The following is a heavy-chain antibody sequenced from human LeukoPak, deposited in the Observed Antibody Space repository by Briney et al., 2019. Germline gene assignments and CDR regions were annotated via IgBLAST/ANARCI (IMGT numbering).Heavy chain of an antibody. CDR2: IRQDDSEK. V-gene: IGHV3-7*01. CDR1: GFNFSDYW. D-gene: IGHD1-7*01. CDR3: ATDRKLGTWDPRFNY. J-gene: IGHJ4*02. Sequence: GSLRLSCSASGFNFSDYWMMWVRQAPGKGLEWVGNIRQDDSEKNYVDSVKGRFTISRDNAKSSLYPQMNSLRAEDTAIYYCATDRKLGTWDPRFNYWGQGTLVTVSS.